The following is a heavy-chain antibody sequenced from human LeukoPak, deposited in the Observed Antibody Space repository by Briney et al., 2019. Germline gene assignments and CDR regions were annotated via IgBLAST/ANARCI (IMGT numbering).Heavy chain of an antibody. CDR3: ARDPYSGNYGDYYYYYMDV. V-gene: IGHV3-21*01. CDR1: GFTFSSYS. Sequence: AGGSLRLSCAASGFTFSSYSMNWVRQAPGKGLEWVSSITSGSSYIYYADSVKGRFTISRDNAKSSLYLQMNSLRDEDTAVYYCARDPYSGNYGDYYYYYMDVWGKGTTVTISS. D-gene: IGHD1-26*01. CDR2: ITSGSSYI. J-gene: IGHJ6*03.